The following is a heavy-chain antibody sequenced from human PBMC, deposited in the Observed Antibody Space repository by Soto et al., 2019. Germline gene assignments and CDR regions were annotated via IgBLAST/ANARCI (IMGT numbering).Heavy chain of an antibody. CDR1: GYTFTGYY. CDR2: INPNSGGT. CDR3: ARDLNRLTAHAPTYYYYGMDV. V-gene: IGHV1-2*04. D-gene: IGHD6-25*01. J-gene: IGHJ6*02. Sequence: GASVKVSCKASGYTFTGYYMHWVRQAPGQGLEWMGWINPNSGGTNYAQKIQGWVTMTRDTSISTAYMELSRMRSDDTAVYYFARDLNRLTAHAPTYYYYGMDVWGQGTTVTVSS.